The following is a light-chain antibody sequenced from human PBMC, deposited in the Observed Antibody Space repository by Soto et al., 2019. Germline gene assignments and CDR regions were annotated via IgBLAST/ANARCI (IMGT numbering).Light chain of an antibody. CDR1: FSNIGSNI. Sequence: QAVVTQPPSVSGTPGQRVTISCSGSFSNIGSNIVTWYQQVPGTAPKLLMYRNNERPSGVPDRFSGSKSGPSASLAIGGLQSEDEADYYCVAWDDTLNGPVFGGGTQLTVL. V-gene: IGLV1-44*01. CDR2: RNN. CDR3: VAWDDTLNGPV. J-gene: IGLJ3*02.